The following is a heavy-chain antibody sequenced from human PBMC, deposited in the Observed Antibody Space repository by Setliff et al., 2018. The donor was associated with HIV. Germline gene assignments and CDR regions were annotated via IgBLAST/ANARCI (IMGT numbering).Heavy chain of an antibody. D-gene: IGHD2-15*01. CDR2: IIPLFGGP. Sequence: SVKVSCKPSGDTVRNFSVNWVRQAPGQGLEWMGGIIPLFGGPTYAQKFQGRLTIIADESTSTGYMELSSLRSEDTAVYYCASSFRGGFDVWGQGTMVTVSS. CDR3: ASSFRGGFDV. V-gene: IGHV1-69*13. CDR1: GDTVRNFS. J-gene: IGHJ3*01.